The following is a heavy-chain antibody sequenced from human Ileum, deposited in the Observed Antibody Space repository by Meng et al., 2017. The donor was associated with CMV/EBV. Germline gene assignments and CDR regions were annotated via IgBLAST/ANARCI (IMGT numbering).Heavy chain of an antibody. D-gene: IGHD5-12*01. CDR2: ISSSGGSM. CDR3: AREGLSPGWVRLPYDHYYGLDV. V-gene: IGHV3-48*03. J-gene: IGHJ6*02. CDR1: GFSFHSYD. Sequence: EGSLRLSCAASGFSFHSYDMKWVRQAPGKGLEWVSDISSSGGSMDYADSVKGRFTISRDNAKNSLYLHMNSLRAEDTAVYYCAREGLSPGWVRLPYDHYYGLDVWGQGTTVTVSS.